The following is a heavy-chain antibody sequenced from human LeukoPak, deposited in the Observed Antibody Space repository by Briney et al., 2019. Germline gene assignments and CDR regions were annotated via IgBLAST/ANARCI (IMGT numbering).Heavy chain of an antibody. J-gene: IGHJ3*02. V-gene: IGHV4-39*01. CDR1: GGSISSSSYF. CDR2: IYYSGST. Sequence: SETLSLTCTVSGGSISSSSYFWGWIRQPPGRGLEWIGNIYYSGSTYYDPSLKSRVTISVDTSKNQFSLKLSSVTAADTAVYYCARLSSLDAFDIWGQGTMVTVSS. CDR3: ARLSSLDAFDI.